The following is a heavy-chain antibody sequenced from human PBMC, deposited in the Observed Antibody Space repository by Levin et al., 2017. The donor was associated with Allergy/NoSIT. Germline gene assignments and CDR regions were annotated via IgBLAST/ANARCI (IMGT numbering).Heavy chain of an antibody. D-gene: IGHD6-19*01. Sequence: GESLKISCKASGYTFTSYGISWVRQAPGQGLEWMGWISAYNGNTNYAQKLQGRVTMTTDTSTSTAYMELRSLRSDDTAVYYCARTGGFIAVAGHDYWGQGTLVTVSS. V-gene: IGHV1-18*01. J-gene: IGHJ4*02. CDR2: ISAYNGNT. CDR3: ARTGGFIAVAGHDY. CDR1: GYTFTSYG.